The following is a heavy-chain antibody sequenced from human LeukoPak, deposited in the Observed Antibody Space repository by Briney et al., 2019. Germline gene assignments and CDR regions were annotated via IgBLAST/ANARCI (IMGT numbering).Heavy chain of an antibody. V-gene: IGHV3-23*01. CDR1: GFTFDTYG. CDR2: IRHSGTST. Sequence: PGRSLRLSCAASGFTFDTYGISWVRQGPGKGLEWVSSIRHSGTSTWYADSVKGRFTISRDNSKNMVYLQMSSLRDEDTAVYYCAKAGQFDNWGQGTLVTVSP. J-gene: IGHJ5*02. CDR3: AKAGQFDN.